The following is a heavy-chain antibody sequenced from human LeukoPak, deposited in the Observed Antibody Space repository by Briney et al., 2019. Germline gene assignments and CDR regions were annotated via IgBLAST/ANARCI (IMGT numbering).Heavy chain of an antibody. Sequence: SETLSLTCAVYGGSFSGYYWSWIRQPPGKGLEWIGEINHSGSTNYNPSLKSRVTISVDTSKNQFSLKLSSVTAADTAVYYCARRRWYSIVWRGPLDYWGQGTLVTVSS. J-gene: IGHJ4*02. V-gene: IGHV4-34*01. CDR3: ARRRWYSIVWRGPLDY. D-gene: IGHD6-13*01. CDR1: GGSFSGYY. CDR2: INHSGST.